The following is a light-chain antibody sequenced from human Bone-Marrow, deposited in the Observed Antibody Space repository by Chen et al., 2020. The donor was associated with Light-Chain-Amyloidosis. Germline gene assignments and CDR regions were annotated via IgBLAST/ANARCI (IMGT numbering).Light chain of an antibody. CDR1: QDITNY. CDR2: DAF. J-gene: IGKJ4*01. Sequence: DSQMTQSPSSLSASVGDRVIITCQASQDITNYVTWYQQRSGKAPKLLIYDAFNLGTGVPSRFSGSASEPDYTLTISSLQPEDSATYYCQRCDSLPLTFGGGTKGEIQ. V-gene: IGKV1-33*01. CDR3: QRCDSLPLT.